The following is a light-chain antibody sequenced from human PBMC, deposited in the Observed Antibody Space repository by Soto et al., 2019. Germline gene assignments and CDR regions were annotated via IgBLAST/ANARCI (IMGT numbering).Light chain of an antibody. V-gene: IGKV1-39*01. CDR3: QQTYSTPIT. CDR1: QIIVTY. CDR2: GAS. J-gene: IGKJ5*01. Sequence: DVEVTQSPSSLSASVGDRVTITCRTSQIIVTYLSWYQQRPGKAPSLLIYGASTLQSGVPSRFSGSGSATDFSLTINSLQPEDSATYYCQQTYSTPITFGRGTRLEIK.